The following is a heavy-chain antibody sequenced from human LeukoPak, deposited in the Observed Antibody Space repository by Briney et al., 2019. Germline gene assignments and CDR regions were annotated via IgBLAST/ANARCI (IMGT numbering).Heavy chain of an antibody. V-gene: IGHV1-69*13. J-gene: IGHJ6*02. CDR3: ARDHLGATIYYYGMDV. Sequence: SVKVSCKASGGTFSSYAISWVRQAPGQGLEWMGGIIPIFGTANYAQKFQGRVTITADESTSTTYMELSSLRSEDTAVYYCARDHLGATIYYYGMDVWGQGTTVTVSS. CDR2: IIPIFGTA. CDR1: GGTFSSYA. D-gene: IGHD1-26*01.